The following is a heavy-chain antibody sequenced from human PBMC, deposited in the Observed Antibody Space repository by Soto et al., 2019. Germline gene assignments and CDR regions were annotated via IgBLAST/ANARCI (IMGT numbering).Heavy chain of an antibody. CDR3: ARESSSGNSYFDY. Sequence: LRLSCAASGFTVSSSNMRWVRQAPGKGLEWVSLIYSGGSTYYADSVKGRFTISRDNSKNTLFLQMNSVRADDTAMYYCARESSSGNSYFDYWGRGTLVTAPQ. CDR2: IYSGGST. V-gene: IGHV3-66*01. CDR1: GFTVSSSN. D-gene: IGHD1-26*01. J-gene: IGHJ4*02.